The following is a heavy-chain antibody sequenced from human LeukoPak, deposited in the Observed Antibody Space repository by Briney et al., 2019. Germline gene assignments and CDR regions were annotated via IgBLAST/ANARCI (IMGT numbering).Heavy chain of an antibody. Sequence: SETLSLTCTVSSGSISSYYWSFIRQPAGKGLEWIGRIHTSGSTDYNPSLKSRVAMSVDTSKNQFSLKLSSVTAADTAVYYCARLEITFGGVIAAWGQGTLVTVSS. D-gene: IGHD3-16*02. J-gene: IGHJ5*02. CDR3: ARLEITFGGVIAA. CDR2: IHTSGST. CDR1: SGSISSYY. V-gene: IGHV4-4*07.